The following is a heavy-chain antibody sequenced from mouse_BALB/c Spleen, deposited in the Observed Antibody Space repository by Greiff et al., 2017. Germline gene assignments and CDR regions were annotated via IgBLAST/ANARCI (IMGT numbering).Heavy chain of an antibody. CDR1: GFTFSSYA. CDR2: ISSGGSYT. CDR3: ARDAPRYFDV. Sequence: EVQGVESGGGLVKPGGSLKLSCAASGFTFSSYAMSWVRQSPEKRLEWVAEISSGGSYTYYPDTVTGRFTISRDNAKNTLYLEMSSLRSEDTAMYYCARDAPRYFDVWGAGTTVTVSS. J-gene: IGHJ1*01. V-gene: IGHV5-9-4*01.